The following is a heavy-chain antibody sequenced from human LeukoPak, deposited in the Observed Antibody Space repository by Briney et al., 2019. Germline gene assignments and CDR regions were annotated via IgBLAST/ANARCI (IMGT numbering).Heavy chain of an antibody. D-gene: IGHD2-15*01. Sequence: SETLSLTCTVSGGSISSSSYYWGWIRQPPGKGLEWIGSIYYSGSTYYNPSLKSRVTISVDTSKNQFSLKLSSVTAADTAVYYCAREVMVAATRSFPRYYYYYMDVWGRGTTVTVSS. CDR3: AREVMVAATRSFPRYYYYYMDV. CDR2: IYYSGST. CDR1: GGSISSSSYY. V-gene: IGHV4-39*02. J-gene: IGHJ6*03.